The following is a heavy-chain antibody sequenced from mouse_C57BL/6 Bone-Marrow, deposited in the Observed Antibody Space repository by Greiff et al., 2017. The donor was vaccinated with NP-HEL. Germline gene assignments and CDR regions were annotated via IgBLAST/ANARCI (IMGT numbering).Heavy chain of an antibody. CDR1: GFTFSSYA. J-gene: IGHJ3*01. CDR3: ARAYDYDCGFAY. V-gene: IGHV5-4*01. CDR2: ISDGGSYT. D-gene: IGHD2-4*01. Sequence: EVQGVESGGGLVKPGGSLKISCAASGFTFSSYAMSWVRQTPEKRLEWVATISDGGSYTYSPDNVKGRFTISRYNTKNNLYLQMRHLKSDDTAMYYCARAYDYDCGFAYWGQGTLVTVSA.